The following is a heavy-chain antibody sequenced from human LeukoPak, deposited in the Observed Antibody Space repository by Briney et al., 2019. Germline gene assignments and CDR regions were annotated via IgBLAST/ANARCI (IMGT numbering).Heavy chain of an antibody. J-gene: IGHJ6*03. CDR2: ISAYNGNT. CDR3: ARGSSSWSYYYYMDV. V-gene: IGHV1-18*01. CDR1: GYTFTSYG. D-gene: IGHD6-6*01. Sequence: ASVKVSCKASGYTFTSYGISWVRQAPGQGLEWMGWISAYNGNTNYAQKLQGRVTMTTDTSTSTAYMELRSLRSDDTAVYYCARGSSSWSYYYYMDVWGXXTTVTVSS.